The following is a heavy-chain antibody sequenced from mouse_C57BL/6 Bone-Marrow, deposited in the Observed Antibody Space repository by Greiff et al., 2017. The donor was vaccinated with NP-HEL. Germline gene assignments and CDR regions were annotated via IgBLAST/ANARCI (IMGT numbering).Heavy chain of an antibody. Sequence: EVQLQQSGTVLARPGASVKMSCKTSGYPFTSYWMHWVKQRPGQGLEWIGAIYPGHSDHSYNQKFQGKAKLTAVTSAITAYMELSRLTNEDSAVYYCTSRFITTVVGYFDVWGTGTTVTVSS. CDR1: GYPFTSYW. CDR3: TSRFITTVVGYFDV. V-gene: IGHV1-5*01. D-gene: IGHD1-1*01. J-gene: IGHJ1*03. CDR2: IYPGHSDH.